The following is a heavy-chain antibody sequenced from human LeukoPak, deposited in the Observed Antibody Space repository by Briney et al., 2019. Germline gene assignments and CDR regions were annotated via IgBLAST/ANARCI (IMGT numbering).Heavy chain of an antibody. CDR3: ARYSSGWTNYFDY. V-gene: IGHV3-53*01. CDR1: GFTFSSNY. D-gene: IGHD6-19*01. J-gene: IGHJ4*02. CDR2: IYSGGST. Sequence: GGSLRLSCAASGFTFSSNYMSWVRQAPGKGLEWVSVIYSGGSTYYADSVKGRFTISRDNSKNTLYLQMNSLRAEDTAVYYCARYSSGWTNYFDYWGQGTLVTVSS.